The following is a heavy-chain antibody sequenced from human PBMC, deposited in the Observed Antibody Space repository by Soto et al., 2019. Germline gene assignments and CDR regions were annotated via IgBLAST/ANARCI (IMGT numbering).Heavy chain of an antibody. CDR3: ARDQSGQWLGTPYYYYGMDV. J-gene: IGHJ6*02. CDR2: IIPIFGTA. V-gene: IGHV1-69*13. D-gene: IGHD6-19*01. Sequence: SSLRSSYRRAGNTFSSYASSWVRQAPGQGLEWMGGIIPIFGTANYAQKFQGRVTITADESTSTAYMELSSLRSEDTAVYYCARDQSGQWLGTPYYYYGMDVWGQGTTVTVSS. CDR1: GNTFSSYA.